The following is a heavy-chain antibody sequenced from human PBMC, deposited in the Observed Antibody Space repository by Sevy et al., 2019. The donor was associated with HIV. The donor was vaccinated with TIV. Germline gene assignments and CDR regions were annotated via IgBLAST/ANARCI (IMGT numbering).Heavy chain of an antibody. D-gene: IGHD2-15*01. CDR2: IYYSGST. CDR1: GGSVSSGSYY. Sequence: SETLSLTCTVSGGSVSSGSYYWSWIRQPPGKGLEWIGYIYYSGSTNYNPSLKRRVTISVDTSKNQFSLKLSSVTAAYRAVYYCASSKGYCSGCICAHYAFVIWGQGTMVTDSS. V-gene: IGHV4-61*01. CDR3: ASSKGYCSGCICAHYAFVI. J-gene: IGHJ3*02.